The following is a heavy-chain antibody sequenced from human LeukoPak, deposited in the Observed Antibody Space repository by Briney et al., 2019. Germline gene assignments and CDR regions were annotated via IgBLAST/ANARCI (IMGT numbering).Heavy chain of an antibody. Sequence: SETLSLTCTVSGGSISSYYWSWIRQPAGKGLEWIGRIYTSGSTNYNPSLKSRVTISVDTSKNQFSLKLSSVTAADTAVYYCARVGPISSSGAEFDYWGQGTLVTVSS. CDR1: GGSISSYY. V-gene: IGHV4-4*07. J-gene: IGHJ4*02. D-gene: IGHD6-19*01. CDR2: IYTSGST. CDR3: ARVGPISSSGAEFDY.